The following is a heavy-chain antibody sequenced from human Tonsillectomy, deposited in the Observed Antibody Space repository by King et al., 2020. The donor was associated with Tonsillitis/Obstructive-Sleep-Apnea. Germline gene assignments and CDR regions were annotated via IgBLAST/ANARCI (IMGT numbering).Heavy chain of an antibody. Sequence: LQESGPGLVKPSETLSLTCTVSGGSISSNNYYWGWIRQPPGKGLEWIGSIYYSGSTFYIPSFKSRVTISVDTSKNQFSLTLSSVTAADTAVYYCGGLNFYCASGSYNYYMDVWGKGTTVTVSS. D-gene: IGHD3-10*01. J-gene: IGHJ6*03. CDR1: GGSISSNNYY. CDR2: IYYSGST. V-gene: IGHV4-39*01. CDR3: GGLNFYCASGSYNYYMDV.